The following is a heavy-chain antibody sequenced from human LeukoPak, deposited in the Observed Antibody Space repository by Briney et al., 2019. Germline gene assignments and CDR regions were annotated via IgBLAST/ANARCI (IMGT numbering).Heavy chain of an antibody. V-gene: IGHV3-23*01. J-gene: IGHJ4*02. Sequence: GGSLRLSCAASGFTFSNYAMSWVRQAPGKGLEWVSAISGNGGSTYYADSVKGRFTISRDNSKNTLYLQMYRLETEHTAVYYSAKYNSGLEYWGQGTLVTVSS. CDR1: GFTFSNYA. CDR2: ISGNGGST. CDR3: AKYNSGLEY. D-gene: IGHD6-19*01.